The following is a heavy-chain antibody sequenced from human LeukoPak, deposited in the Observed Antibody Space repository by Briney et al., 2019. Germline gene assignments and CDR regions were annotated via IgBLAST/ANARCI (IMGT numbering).Heavy chain of an antibody. J-gene: IGHJ4*02. CDR1: GGSFSGYY. D-gene: IGHD2-15*01. CDR3: ARGLPSCSGGSCYIFDY. V-gene: IGHV4-34*01. CDR2: INHSGST. Sequence: SETLSLTCAVYGGSFSGYYWSWIRQPPGKGLEWIGEINHSGSTNYNPSLKSRVTTSVDTSKNQFSLKLSSVTAADTAVYYCARGLPSCSGGSCYIFDYWGQGTLVTVSS.